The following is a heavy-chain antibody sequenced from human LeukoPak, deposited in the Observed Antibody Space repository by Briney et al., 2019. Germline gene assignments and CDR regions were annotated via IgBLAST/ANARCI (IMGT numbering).Heavy chain of an antibody. V-gene: IGHV3-23*01. D-gene: IGHD2-15*01. CDR1: GFTFSNYA. CDR2: ISGSGVST. CDR3: ARDYYCSGGSCLYFDY. J-gene: IGHJ4*02. Sequence: GGSLRLSCAASGFTFSNYAMRWVRQAPGKGLEWVSSISGSGVSTYYADSVKGRFTISRDNSKNTLNLQMNSLRVEDTAVYYCARDYYCSGGSCLYFDYWGQGTLVTVSS.